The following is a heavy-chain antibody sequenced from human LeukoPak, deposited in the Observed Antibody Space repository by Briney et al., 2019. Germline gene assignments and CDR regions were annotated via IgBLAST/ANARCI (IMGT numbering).Heavy chain of an antibody. J-gene: IGHJ3*02. Sequence: SETLSLTCTVSGGTISRHYWNWIRQPPGKGLEWIAYIDYSGSTNYNPSLKSRLTISLDASKNQFSLKLSSVTAADTAVYYCARDRRRDRLHAFDIWDQGTVVTVSS. V-gene: IGHV4-59*11. D-gene: IGHD1-26*01. CDR2: IDYSGST. CDR3: ARDRRRDRLHAFDI. CDR1: GGTISRHY.